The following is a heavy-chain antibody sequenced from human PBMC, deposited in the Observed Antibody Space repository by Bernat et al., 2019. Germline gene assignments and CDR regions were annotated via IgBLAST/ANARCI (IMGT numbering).Heavy chain of an antibody. CDR2: IYWDDDK. Sequence: QITLKESGPTLVKPTQTLTLTCTFSGFSLSTSGVGVGWIRQPPGKALEWLALIYWDDDKRYSPSLKSRLTLTKDTSKNQVVLTMTNMDPVDTATYYCANIREYGSSFDYLGQRTLVTVSS. D-gene: IGHD4-17*01. J-gene: IGHJ4*02. CDR1: GFSLSTSGVG. CDR3: ANIREYGSSFDY. V-gene: IGHV2-5*02.